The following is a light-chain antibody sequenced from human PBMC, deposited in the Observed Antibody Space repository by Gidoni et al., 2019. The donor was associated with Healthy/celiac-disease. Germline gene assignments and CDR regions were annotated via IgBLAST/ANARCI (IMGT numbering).Light chain of an antibody. Sequence: DFQMTQSPSSLSASVGDRVTITCQASQDISNFLNWYQQKPGKAPKLLIYDASNLETGVPSSFSGSGSGTDFTFTISSLQPEDVATYYCQQYGNLPLTFGGGTKVDI. CDR3: QQYGNLPLT. CDR2: DAS. CDR1: QDISNF. J-gene: IGKJ4*01. V-gene: IGKV1-33*01.